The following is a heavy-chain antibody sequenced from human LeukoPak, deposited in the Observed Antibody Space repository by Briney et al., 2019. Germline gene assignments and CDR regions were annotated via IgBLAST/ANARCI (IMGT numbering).Heavy chain of an antibody. V-gene: IGHV3-30*04. CDR3: ARGDCSGGSCYGDLAFDI. Sequence: HPGGSLRLSCAASGFTFSSYAMHWVRQAPGKGLEWVAVISYDGSNKYYADSVKGRFTISRDNSKNTLYLQMNSLRAEDTAVYYCARGDCSGGSCYGDLAFDIGGQGTRVTVSS. D-gene: IGHD2-15*01. J-gene: IGHJ3*02. CDR1: GFTFSSYA. CDR2: ISYDGSNK.